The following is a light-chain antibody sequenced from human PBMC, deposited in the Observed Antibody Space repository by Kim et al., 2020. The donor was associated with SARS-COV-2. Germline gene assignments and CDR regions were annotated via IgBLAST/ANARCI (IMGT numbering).Light chain of an antibody. CDR2: DTS. Sequence: PWEIATLSWRTSQSFPSKLAWFQQNPGRAPRLLIYDTSARATGIPARFSGSGSGTAFTLTISSLQSEDFAVYYCQQYYSWPLTFGGGTKVDIK. J-gene: IGKJ4*01. V-gene: IGKV3-15*01. CDR1: QSFPSK. CDR3: QQYYSWPLT.